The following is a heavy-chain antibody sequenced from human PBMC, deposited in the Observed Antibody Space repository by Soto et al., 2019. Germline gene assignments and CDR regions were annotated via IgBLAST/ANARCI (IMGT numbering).Heavy chain of an antibody. Sequence: QIQLLQSGAEVKKPGTSVKVSCQASGYTFTTYGIIWVRQAPGQGLEWMGWINPNSGHTNYAQNLQDRATITTDTPTNTAYMELRSLRSDDTAVYFCARGQVVNFDNGFDPWGQGTLVTVSS. CDR2: INPNSGHT. J-gene: IGHJ5*02. D-gene: IGHD3-22*01. CDR1: GYTFTTYG. V-gene: IGHV1-18*01. CDR3: ARGQVVNFDNGFDP.